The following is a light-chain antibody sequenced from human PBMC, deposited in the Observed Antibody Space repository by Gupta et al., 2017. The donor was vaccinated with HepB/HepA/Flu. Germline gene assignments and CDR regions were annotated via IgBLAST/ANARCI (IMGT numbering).Light chain of an antibody. CDR1: QSVLYSSSNKNY. V-gene: IGKV4-1*01. CDR2: WAS. Sequence: DIVMTQSPDSLAVSLGERATINCKSSQSVLYSSSNKNYLAWYQQKPVQPPKLLIYWASTRESGVPDRFSGSGSGTDFTLTISSLQAEDVAVYYCQQDYSTPLTFGHWTKVDI. CDR3: QQDYSTPLT. J-gene: IGKJ3*01.